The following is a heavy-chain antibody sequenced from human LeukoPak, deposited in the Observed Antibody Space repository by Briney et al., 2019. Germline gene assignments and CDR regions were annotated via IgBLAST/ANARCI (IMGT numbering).Heavy chain of an antibody. D-gene: IGHD2-21*01. CDR1: GFTFSSYS. CDR3: ARDRIEVPLFDY. J-gene: IGHJ4*02. Sequence: GGSLRLSCAASGFTFSSYSMNWVRQAPGKGLEWVSSISSSSSYIYYADSVKGRFTISRDNAKNSLYLQMNSLRAEDTAVYYCARDRIEVPLFDYWGQGTLVTVSS. CDR2: ISSSSSYI. V-gene: IGHV3-21*01.